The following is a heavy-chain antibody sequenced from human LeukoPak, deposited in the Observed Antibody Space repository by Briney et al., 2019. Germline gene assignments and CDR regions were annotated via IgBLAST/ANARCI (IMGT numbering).Heavy chain of an antibody. J-gene: IGHJ5*02. CDR2: IYYSGST. V-gene: IGHV4-59*12. Sequence: PSETLSLTCTVSGGSISSYYWSWIRQPPGKGLEWIGYIYYSGSTYYNPSLKSRVTISVDTSRNQFSLKLSSVTAADTAVYYCARETVTTPQLGFDPWGQGTLVTVSS. D-gene: IGHD4-17*01. CDR3: ARETVTTPQLGFDP. CDR1: GGSISSYY.